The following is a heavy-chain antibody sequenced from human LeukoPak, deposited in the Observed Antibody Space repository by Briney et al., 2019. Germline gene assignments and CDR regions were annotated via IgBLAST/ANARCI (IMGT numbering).Heavy chain of an antibody. CDR1: GFIFDDYA. V-gene: IGHV3-74*01. CDR2: LNNDGSGT. J-gene: IGHJ6*02. D-gene: IGHD2-15*01. Sequence: GGSLRLSCAASGFIFDDYAMHWVRHTPGEGLVWVSRLNNDGSGTYYADSVKGRFTISRDNTKNTLYLQVNSLRAEDTAVYYCARAPRGWYATDVWGQGTTVTVSS. CDR3: ARAPRGWYATDV.